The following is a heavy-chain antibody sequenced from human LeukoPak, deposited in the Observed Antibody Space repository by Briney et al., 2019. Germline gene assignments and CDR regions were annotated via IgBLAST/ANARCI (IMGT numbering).Heavy chain of an antibody. J-gene: IGHJ4*02. CDR3: TRYNNDHFDY. D-gene: IGHD1-14*01. CDR2: IAYDGSRA. V-gene: IGHV3-33*01. CDR1: GFTCGGYG. Sequence: GESLRLSCAGSGFTCGGYGMHRFRQTPGKGQEWVAVIAYDGSRAFYADSVKGRFTISRDNSKNTMSVQMDDLRAEDTAVYYCTRYNNDHFDYWGQGTLVTVSS.